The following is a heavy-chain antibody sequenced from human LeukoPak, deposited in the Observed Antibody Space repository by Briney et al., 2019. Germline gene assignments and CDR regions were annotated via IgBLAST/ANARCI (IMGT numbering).Heavy chain of an antibody. V-gene: IGHV4-59*01. J-gene: IGHJ4*02. CDR2: IYNSGST. D-gene: IGHD3-16*01. Sequence: PSETLSLTCSVSSGSISSYYWSWIRQPPGKGLEWIGYIYNSGSTKYNPSLKSRVTISVDTSKKQFSLKLSSVTAADTAVYYCARGWGYFDYWGQGTLVTVSS. CDR1: SGSISSYY. CDR3: ARGWGYFDY.